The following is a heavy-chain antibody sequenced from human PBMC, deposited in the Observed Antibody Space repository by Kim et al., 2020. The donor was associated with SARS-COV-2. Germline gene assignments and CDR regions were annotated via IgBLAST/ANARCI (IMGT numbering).Heavy chain of an antibody. CDR3: ARGGGYCSGGSCYGHLDY. D-gene: IGHD2-15*01. Sequence: KGRFTTSRDNSKNTLYLQMNSLRAEDTAVYYCARGGGYCSGGSCYGHLDYWGQGTLVTVSS. V-gene: IGHV3-30*07. J-gene: IGHJ4*02.